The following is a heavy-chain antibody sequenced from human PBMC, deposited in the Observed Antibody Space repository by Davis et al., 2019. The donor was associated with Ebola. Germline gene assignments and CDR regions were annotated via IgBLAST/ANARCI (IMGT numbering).Heavy chain of an antibody. V-gene: IGHV4-59*12. CDR1: GGSISSYY. D-gene: IGHD4-17*01. CDR2: IYYSGST. CDR3: ARLGLRRGWFDP. J-gene: IGHJ5*02. Sequence: PSETLSLTCTVSGGSISSYYWSWIRQPPGKGLEWIGYIYYSGSTNYNPSLKSRVTISVDTSKNQFSLKLSSVTAADTAVYYCARLGLRRGWFDPWGQGTLVTVSS.